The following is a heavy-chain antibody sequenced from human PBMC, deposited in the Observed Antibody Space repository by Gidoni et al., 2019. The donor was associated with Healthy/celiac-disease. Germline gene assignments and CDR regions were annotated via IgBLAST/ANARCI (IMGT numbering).Heavy chain of an antibody. CDR2: IYYSGST. D-gene: IGHD1-1*01. CDR1: GGSIRSGDYY. Sequence: QVQLQESGPGLVKPSQTLSLTCTVSGGSIRSGDYYWSWIRQPPGKGLEWIGYIYYSGSTYYNPSLKSRVTISVDTSKNQFSLKLSSVTAADTAVYYCARGTELEDNWFDPWGQGTLVTVSS. J-gene: IGHJ5*02. CDR3: ARGTELEDNWFDP. V-gene: IGHV4-30-4*01.